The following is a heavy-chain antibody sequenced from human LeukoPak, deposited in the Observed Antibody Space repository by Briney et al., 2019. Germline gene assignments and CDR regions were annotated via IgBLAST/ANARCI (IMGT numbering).Heavy chain of an antibody. D-gene: IGHD6-13*01. CDR1: GFTFSSYG. J-gene: IGHJ4*02. CDR3: ARDRAAADLDY. V-gene: IGHV3-33*01. Sequence: GGSLRLSCAASGFTFSSYGMHWVRQAPGKGLEWVAVIWYDGSNKFYADSVKGRFTVSRDNSKNTLYLQMNSLRAEDTAVYYCARDRAAADLDYWGQGTLVTVSS. CDR2: IWYDGSNK.